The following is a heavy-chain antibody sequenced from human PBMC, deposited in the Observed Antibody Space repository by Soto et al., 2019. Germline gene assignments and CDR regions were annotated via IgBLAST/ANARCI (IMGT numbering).Heavy chain of an antibody. CDR1: GFAFSNYE. CDR3: ARVSQSFIEYFQY. CDR2: ISSSGSTI. J-gene: IGHJ1*01. V-gene: IGHV3-48*03. Sequence: PWGSLRLSCTASGFAFSNYEMIWCRQAPGKGLEWVSYISSSGSTIYYADSVKGRFTISRDNAKNSLFLQMNSLGAEDTAVYYCARVSQSFIEYFQYWGQGTLVTVSS. D-gene: IGHD3-16*02.